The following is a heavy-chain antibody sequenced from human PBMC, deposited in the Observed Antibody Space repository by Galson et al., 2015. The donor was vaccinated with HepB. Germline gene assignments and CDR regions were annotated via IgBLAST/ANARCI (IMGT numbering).Heavy chain of an antibody. J-gene: IGHJ3*02. CDR3: VRGGEYCSGGSCPPDDTFDI. D-gene: IGHD2-15*01. CDR2: VSSDGSTT. Sequence: SLRLSCAASGFNFGNYWMHWVRQSPGMGLVWVSRVSSDGSTTTYADSVKGRCTISRDNAKNTQYLQMKSLRDEDTAVYYCVRGGEYCSGGSCPPDDTFDIWGQGTMVTVSS. CDR1: GFNFGNYW. V-gene: IGHV3-74*01.